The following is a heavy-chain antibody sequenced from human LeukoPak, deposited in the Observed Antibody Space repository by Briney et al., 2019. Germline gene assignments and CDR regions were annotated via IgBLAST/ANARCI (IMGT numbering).Heavy chain of an antibody. D-gene: IGHD6-19*01. V-gene: IGHV1-24*01. CDR3: ATSGSGWPPNAFDI. Sequence: ASVKVSCKVSGYTLTELSMHWVRQAPGKGLEWMGGFDPEDGETIYAQKFQGRVTMTEDTSTDTAYMELSSLRSEDTAVYYCATSGSGWPPNAFDIWGQGTMVTVS. CDR2: FDPEDGET. CDR1: GYTLTELS. J-gene: IGHJ3*02.